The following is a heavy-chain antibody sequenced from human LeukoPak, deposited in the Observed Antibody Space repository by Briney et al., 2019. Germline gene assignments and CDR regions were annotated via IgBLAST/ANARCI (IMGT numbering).Heavy chain of an antibody. D-gene: IGHD3-9*01. Sequence: PGGSLRLSCAASGFTFSSYAMSWVRQAPGKGLEWVAFIRYDGSNKYYADSVKGRFTISRDNSKNTLYLQMNSLRAEDTAVYYCAKDRYADRDYWGQGTLVTVSS. CDR2: IRYDGSNK. J-gene: IGHJ4*02. CDR3: AKDRYADRDY. V-gene: IGHV3-30*02. CDR1: GFTFSSYA.